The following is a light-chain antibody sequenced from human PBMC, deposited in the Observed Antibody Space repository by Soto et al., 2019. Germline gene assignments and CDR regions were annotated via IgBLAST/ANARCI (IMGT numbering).Light chain of an antibody. CDR1: SSDVGGYNY. CDR2: DVK. CDR3: CSYGGSFYV. J-gene: IGLJ1*01. V-gene: IGLV2-11*01. Sequence: QSVLTQPHSVSGSPGQSVAISCSGTSSDVGGYNYVSWYQQHPGKAPKLIIFDVKKRPSGVPDRFSGSKSGSTASLTISGLQAEDEADYYCCSYGGSFYVVGTGTKVTVL.